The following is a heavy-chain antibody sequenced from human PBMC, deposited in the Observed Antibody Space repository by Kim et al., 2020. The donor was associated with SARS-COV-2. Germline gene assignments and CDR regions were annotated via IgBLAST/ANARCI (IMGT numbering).Heavy chain of an antibody. V-gene: IGHV4-59*09. J-gene: IGHJ4*02. Sequence: TNYNPSLKSRVTISVDTSKNQFSLKLSSVTAADTAVYYCARGYDILSWDYWGQGTLVTVSS. CDR3: ARGYDILSWDY. CDR2: T. D-gene: IGHD3-9*01.